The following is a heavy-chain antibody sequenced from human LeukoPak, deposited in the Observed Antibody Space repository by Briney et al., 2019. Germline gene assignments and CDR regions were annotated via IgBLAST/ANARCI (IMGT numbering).Heavy chain of an antibody. J-gene: IGHJ5*02. CDR1: GGSISSYY. CDR2: IYYSGST. CDR3: ARALVDYGDYVFWFDP. Sequence: SETLSLTCTVSGGSISSYYWSWIRQPPGKGLEWIGYIYYSGSTNYNPSLKSRVTISVDTSKNQFSLKLSSVTAAGTAVYYCARALVDYGDYVFWFDPWGQGTLVTVSS. V-gene: IGHV4-59*01. D-gene: IGHD4-17*01.